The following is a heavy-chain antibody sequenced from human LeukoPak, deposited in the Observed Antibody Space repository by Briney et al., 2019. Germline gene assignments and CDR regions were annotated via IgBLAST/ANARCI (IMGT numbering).Heavy chain of an antibody. J-gene: IGHJ4*02. D-gene: IGHD6-19*01. CDR1: GFTVSTYA. CDR2: ISGGGDST. V-gene: IGHV3-23*01. Sequence: GGSLRLSCAASGFTVSTYAMSWVRQAPGKGLEWVSAISGGGDSTYYADSVKGRFTISRDNSKNTLYLQMNSLRAEDTAIYYCAKRDSSGWFYFDYWGQGTLVTVSS. CDR3: AKRDSSGWFYFDY.